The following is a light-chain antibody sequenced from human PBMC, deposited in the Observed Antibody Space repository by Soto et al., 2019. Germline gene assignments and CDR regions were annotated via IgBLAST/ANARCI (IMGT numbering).Light chain of an antibody. Sequence: DIVMTQSPLSLPVIPGEPASISCRSSQSLLHSNGYKYLDWYLQKPGQSPQLLIYLGSNRASGVPDRFSCSGSGTDFTLKISRVEAEDVGVYYCMQALQTPYTFGQGTKLEIK. CDR1: QSLLHSNGYKY. V-gene: IGKV2-28*01. J-gene: IGKJ2*01. CDR3: MQALQTPYT. CDR2: LGS.